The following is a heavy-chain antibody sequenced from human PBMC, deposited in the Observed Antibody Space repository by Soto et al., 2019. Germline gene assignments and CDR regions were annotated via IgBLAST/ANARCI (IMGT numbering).Heavy chain of an antibody. D-gene: IGHD2-2*01. J-gene: IGHJ6*02. Sequence: QVQLVQSGAEVKKPGSSVKVSCKASGGTFSSYAISWVRQAPGQGLEWMGGIIPISGTANYAQKFQGRVTINADDSTSTATMELSSMSSEDTAAYYCARSQGSSTSLEIYYYYYYGMDVWGQGTTVTVSS. CDR2: IIPISGTA. CDR3: ARSQGSSTSLEIYYYYYYGMDV. V-gene: IGHV1-69*01. CDR1: GGTFSSYA.